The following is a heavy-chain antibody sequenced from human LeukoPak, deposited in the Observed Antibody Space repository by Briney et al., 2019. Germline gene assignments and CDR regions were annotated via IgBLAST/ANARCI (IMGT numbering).Heavy chain of an antibody. CDR2: ISSSSTYI. J-gene: IGHJ4*02. V-gene: IGHV3-21*01. Sequence: GGSLRLSCAASGSTFSTYSLNWVRQAPGKGLEWVSSISSSSTYIYYADSVKGRFTISRDNAKNSLYLQMNSLRAEDTAVYYCARENSGSYYQFDYWGQGTLVTASS. CDR3: ARENSGSYYQFDY. D-gene: IGHD1-26*01. CDR1: GSTFSTYS.